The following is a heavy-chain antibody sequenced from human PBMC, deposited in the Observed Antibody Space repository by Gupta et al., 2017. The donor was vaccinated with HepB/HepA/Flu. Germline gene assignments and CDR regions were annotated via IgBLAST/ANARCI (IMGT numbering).Heavy chain of an antibody. Sequence: QAPLQQWGAGLLKPSETLSLTCAVYGESFSGYYWTWIRQPPGKGLEWIGDITHSGTTNYNPSLESRVSILVDRPKKQFFLRLKSVTAADTAVYYCARRVYTSSSLDSWGQGTLVSVS. CDR2: ITHSGTT. V-gene: IGHV4-34*01. CDR1: GESFSGYY. J-gene: IGHJ4*02. D-gene: IGHD6-6*01. CDR3: ARRVYTSSSLDS.